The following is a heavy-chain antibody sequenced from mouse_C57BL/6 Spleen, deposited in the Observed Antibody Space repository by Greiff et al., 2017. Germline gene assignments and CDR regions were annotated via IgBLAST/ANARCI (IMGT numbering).Heavy chain of an antibody. CDR1: GFSLTSYG. J-gene: IGHJ1*03. CDR2: IWSDGST. CDR3: AASYYGSPWYFDV. Sequence: VKLQESGPGLVAPSQSLSITCTVPGFSLTSYGVHWVRQPPGKGLVWLVVIWSDGSTTYNSALKSRLSISKDNSKSQVFLKMNSLQTDDTAMYXCAASYYGSPWYFDVWGTGTTVTVSS. D-gene: IGHD1-1*01. V-gene: IGHV2-6*03.